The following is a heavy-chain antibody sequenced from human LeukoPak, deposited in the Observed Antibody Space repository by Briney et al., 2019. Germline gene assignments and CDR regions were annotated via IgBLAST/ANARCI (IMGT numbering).Heavy chain of an antibody. CDR1: GFTFSSYS. D-gene: IGHD6-19*01. V-gene: IGHV3-21*01. Sequence: GGSLRLSCAASGFTFSSYSMNWVRQAPGKGLEWVSSISSSSSYIYYADSVKGRFTISRDNAKNSLYLQMNSLRAEDTAVYYCARDFSSELVTYSSGWYDYWGQGTLVTVSS. CDR3: ARDFSSELVTYSSGWYDY. CDR2: ISSSSSYI. J-gene: IGHJ4*02.